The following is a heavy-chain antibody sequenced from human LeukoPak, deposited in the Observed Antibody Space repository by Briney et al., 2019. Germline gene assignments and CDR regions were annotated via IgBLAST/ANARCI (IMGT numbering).Heavy chain of an antibody. D-gene: IGHD5-12*01. Sequence: SETLSLTCAVYGGSFSGYYWSWIRQPPGKGLEWIGEINHSGSTNYNPSLKSRVTISVDTSKNQFSLKLSSVTAADTVVYYCARAVLRGYSGYDRYYFDYWGQGTLVTVSS. CDR2: INHSGST. J-gene: IGHJ4*02. CDR1: GGSFSGYY. V-gene: IGHV4-34*01. CDR3: ARAVLRGYSGYDRYYFDY.